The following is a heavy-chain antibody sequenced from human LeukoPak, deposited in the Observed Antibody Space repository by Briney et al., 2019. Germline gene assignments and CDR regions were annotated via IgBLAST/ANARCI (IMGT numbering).Heavy chain of an antibody. J-gene: IGHJ6*03. CDR2: IRSKRHTGTA. CDR1: GFTFGVYG. V-gene: IGHV3-49*04. D-gene: IGHD3-3*01. CDR3: AGGSPGDYWSGYYMEV. Sequence: GGSLRLSCSASGFTFGVYGMSWVRQAPGKGLEWVSFIRSKRHTGTAEYAASVRGRFTISRDDSKSIAYLQMNSLKIEDTAVYYCAGGSPGDYWSGYYMEVWGKGTTVTVSS.